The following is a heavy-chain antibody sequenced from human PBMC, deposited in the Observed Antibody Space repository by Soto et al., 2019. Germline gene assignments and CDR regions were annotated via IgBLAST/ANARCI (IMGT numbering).Heavy chain of an antibody. CDR3: ARDPRKTRGWHFDL. V-gene: IGHV4-31*03. CDR2: VYLSGDT. D-gene: IGHD3-10*01. Sequence: QVQLLESGPGLVKPSQTLSLTCTLSGGSINTSNYYWSWIRQHPVKGLEWIGYVYLSGDTYYNPSFERRVLISVDTSANQFSLKLTSVTAADTAVYYCARDPRKTRGWHFDLWGRGTLVTVSS. CDR1: GGSINTSNYY. J-gene: IGHJ2*01.